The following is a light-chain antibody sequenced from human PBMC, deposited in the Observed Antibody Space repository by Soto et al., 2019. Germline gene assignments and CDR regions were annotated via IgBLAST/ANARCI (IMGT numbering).Light chain of an antibody. CDR1: QSVSNY. Sequence: EIVLTQSPATLSLSPGERATLSCRASQSVSNYLAWFQQKPGQAPRLLIYDASNRATGIPARFSGSGSGTDFTLTISSLVPEDSAVYYCQQRSSWPLLTFGGGTKVEI. CDR3: QQRSSWPLLT. J-gene: IGKJ4*01. V-gene: IGKV3-11*01. CDR2: DAS.